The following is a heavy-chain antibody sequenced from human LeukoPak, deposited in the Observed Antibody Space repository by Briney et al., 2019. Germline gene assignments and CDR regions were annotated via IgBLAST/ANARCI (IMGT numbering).Heavy chain of an antibody. CDR2: ISDRGDLT. CDR1: GFAFSSLA. J-gene: IGHJ4*01. V-gene: IGHV3-23*01. CDR3: AKDARRSNGWNFFDH. Sequence: GGSLRHSCAASGFAFSSLAMGWVRQAPGRGLEWVSVISDRGDLTYYADSVKGRFTISRDNSKNTLYLQMNSLRAEDTAVYYCAKDARRSNGWNFFDHWGHGAPRTVSS. D-gene: IGHD6-13*01.